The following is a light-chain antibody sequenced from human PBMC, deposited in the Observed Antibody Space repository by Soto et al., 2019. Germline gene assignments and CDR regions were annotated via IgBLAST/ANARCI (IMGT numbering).Light chain of an antibody. CDR2: GAS. Sequence: EIVLTQSQRTLSFSPSERATLXCMASQSVSSSYLAWYQQKPGQAPRLLIYGASSRATGIPDRFSGSGSGTDFTLTISRLEPEDFAVYYCQQYGSSPGTFGQGTKVDIK. CDR3: QQYGSSPGT. V-gene: IGKV3-20*01. CDR1: QSVSSSY. J-gene: IGKJ1*01.